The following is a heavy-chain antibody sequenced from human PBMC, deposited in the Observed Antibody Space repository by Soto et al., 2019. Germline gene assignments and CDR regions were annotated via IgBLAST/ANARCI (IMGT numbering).Heavy chain of an antibody. CDR1: GGSISSSSYY. V-gene: IGHV4-39*01. D-gene: IGHD5-12*01. J-gene: IGHJ2*01. CDR2: IYYSGST. Sequence: SETLSLTCTVSGGSISSSSYYWGWIRHPPGKGLEWIGSIYYSGSTYYNPSLKSRVTISVDTSKNQFSLKLSSVTAADTAVYYCARPRRDGYNHWYFDLWGRGTLVTVSS. CDR3: ARPRRDGYNHWYFDL.